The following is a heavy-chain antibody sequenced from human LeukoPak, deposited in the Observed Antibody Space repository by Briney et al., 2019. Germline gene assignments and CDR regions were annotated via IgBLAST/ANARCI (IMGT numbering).Heavy chain of an antibody. J-gene: IGHJ5*02. CDR2: IIPIFGTA. V-gene: IGHV1-69*05. CDR1: GGTFSSYA. Sequence: SVKVSCTASGGTFSSYAISWVRQAPGQGLEWMGGIIPIFGTANYAQKFQGGVTITTDESTSTAYMELSSLRSEDTAVYYCARGGSGSIHNWFDPWGQGTLVTVSS. D-gene: IGHD6-19*01. CDR3: ARGGSGSIHNWFDP.